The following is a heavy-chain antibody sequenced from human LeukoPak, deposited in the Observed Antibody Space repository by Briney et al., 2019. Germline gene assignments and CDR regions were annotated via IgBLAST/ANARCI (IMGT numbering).Heavy chain of an antibody. CDR2: IRSKAYGGTT. D-gene: IGHD2-21*02. CDR1: GFTFGDYA. Sequence: GGSLRLLCTASGFTFGDYAMSCFRQAPGKGLEGVGFIRSKAYGGTTEYAASVKGRFTISSDDSKSIAYLQMNSLKTEDTAVYYCTRTMVVTPTSEFDYWGQGTLVTVSS. CDR3: TRTMVVTPTSEFDY. V-gene: IGHV3-49*03. J-gene: IGHJ4*02.